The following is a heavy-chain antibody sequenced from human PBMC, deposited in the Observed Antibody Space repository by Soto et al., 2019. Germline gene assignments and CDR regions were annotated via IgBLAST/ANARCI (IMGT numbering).Heavy chain of an antibody. D-gene: IGHD1-1*01. J-gene: IGHJ4*02. CDR3: ARLMKGGTSDWNQIDL. CDR1: VFSLTSSGMS. CDR2: TDDNDHK. V-gene: IGHV2-70*01. Sequence: XGPTLLNPTQTLTLTCTFSVFSLTSSGMSVTWIRQPPGKALEWLALTDDNDHKYYNSSLRTRLTLSKDTSKNHVVLTMTNMDPVDTGMYFCARLMKGGTSDWNQIDLWGQGTLVTVSS.